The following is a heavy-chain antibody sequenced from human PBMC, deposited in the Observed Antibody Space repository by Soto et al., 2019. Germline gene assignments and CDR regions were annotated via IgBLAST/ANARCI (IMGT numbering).Heavy chain of an antibody. CDR1: GYTFTNYG. Sequence: QVQLVQSGGEVKKPGASVKVSCKASGYTFTNYGISWVRQAPGQGLEWMGWINVYNGNTKYAQKVQGRVTMTTDTXTXTXYMELRSLRSADTAVYYCARGVGSGSYYNQYNWFDPWGQGTLVTVSS. V-gene: IGHV1-18*01. CDR3: ARGVGSGSYYNQYNWFDP. CDR2: INVYNGNT. J-gene: IGHJ5*02. D-gene: IGHD3-10*01.